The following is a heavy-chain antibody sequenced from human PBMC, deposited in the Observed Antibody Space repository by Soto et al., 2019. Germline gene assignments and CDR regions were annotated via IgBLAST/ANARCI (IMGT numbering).Heavy chain of an antibody. CDR2: ISGSGGST. CDR1: GFTFSSYA. D-gene: IGHD6-25*01. CDR3: AKEIRAVDAFDI. Sequence: TVGSLRLSGAASGFTFSSYAMSWVRQAPGKGLEWVSAISGSGGSTYYADSVKGRFTISRDNSKNTLYLQMNSLRAEDTAVYYCAKEIRAVDAFDIWGQGTMVTVSS. V-gene: IGHV3-23*01. J-gene: IGHJ3*02.